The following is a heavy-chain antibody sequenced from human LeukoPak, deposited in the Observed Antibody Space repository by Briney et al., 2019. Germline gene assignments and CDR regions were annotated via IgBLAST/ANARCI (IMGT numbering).Heavy chain of an antibody. CDR1: GFTFSSHA. CDR3: ARRSSTLRDFDY. D-gene: IGHD2-2*01. J-gene: IGHJ4*02. Sequence: GGSLRLSCAASGFTFSSHAMSWVRQAPGMGLEWVSSITGSGSSTFHVDSVKGRFSISRDNSKNSLYLQMNTLRAENTAIYYCARRSSTLRDFDYWGQGTLVTVSS. V-gene: IGHV3-23*01. CDR2: ITGSGSST.